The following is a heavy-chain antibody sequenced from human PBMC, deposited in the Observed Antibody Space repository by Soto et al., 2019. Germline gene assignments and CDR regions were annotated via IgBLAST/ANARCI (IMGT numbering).Heavy chain of an antibody. Sequence: PGESLKISCKGSGYSFTSYWISWVRQMPGKGLEWMGRIDPSDSYTNYSPSFQGHVTISADKSISTAYLQWSSLKASDTAMYYCARLFEGYCSGGSCPTPDSIHYYYGMDVWGQGTTVTVSS. V-gene: IGHV5-10-1*01. CDR3: ARLFEGYCSGGSCPTPDSIHYYYGMDV. CDR1: GYSFTSYW. J-gene: IGHJ6*02. D-gene: IGHD2-15*01. CDR2: IDPSDSYT.